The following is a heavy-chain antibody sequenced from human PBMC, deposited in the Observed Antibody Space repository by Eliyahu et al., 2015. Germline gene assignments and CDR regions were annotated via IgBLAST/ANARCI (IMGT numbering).Heavy chain of an antibody. D-gene: IGHD2-15*01. V-gene: IGHV1-24*01. CDR1: GYXXTELS. CDR3: ATGHCSGGSCYRRRYVNWFDP. Sequence: QVQLVQSGAEVKXPGASVKVSXKVSGYXXTELSXPWVXQAPGKGLEWMGGFDXEDGETIYAQKFQGRVTMTEDTSTDTAYMELSSLRSEDTAVYYCATGHCSGGSCYRRRYVNWFDPWGQGTLVTVSS. J-gene: IGHJ5*02. CDR2: FDXEDGET.